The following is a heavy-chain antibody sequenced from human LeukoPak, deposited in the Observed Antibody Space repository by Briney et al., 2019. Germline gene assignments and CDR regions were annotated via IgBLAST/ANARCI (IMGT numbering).Heavy chain of an antibody. D-gene: IGHD3-3*01. V-gene: IGHV3-74*01. CDR1: GLTFSDYW. CDR2: IRPVGRET. CDR3: ARVLSGYYVVLDI. Sequence: GGSLRLSCAVSGLTFSDYWMHWVRQAPGKGLVWVSRIRPVGRETSYADSVKGRFTVSRDNAKNTLYLQMNSLTAEDTAVYYCARVLSGYYVVLDIWGQGTMVTVSS. J-gene: IGHJ3*02.